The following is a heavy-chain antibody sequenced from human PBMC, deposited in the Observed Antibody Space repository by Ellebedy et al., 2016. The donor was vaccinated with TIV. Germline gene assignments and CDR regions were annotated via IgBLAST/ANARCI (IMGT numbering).Heavy chain of an antibody. V-gene: IGHV4-4*02. Sequence: SETLSLTCAVSGCSVSSSNWWTWVRQPPGQGLEWIGEIYYRGNTNYNPSLKSRVTISVDKSKNQFSLNLKSVTAADTAVYYCARRYSSSWYWFDLWGQGTLVSVSS. CDR3: ARRYSSSWYWFDL. J-gene: IGHJ5*02. D-gene: IGHD6-13*01. CDR1: GCSVSSSNW. CDR2: IYYRGNT.